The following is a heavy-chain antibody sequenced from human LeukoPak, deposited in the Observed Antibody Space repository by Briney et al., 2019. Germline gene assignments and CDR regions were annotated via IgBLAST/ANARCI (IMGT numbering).Heavy chain of an antibody. CDR2: IYYSGST. Sequence: SETLSLTCAVYGGSFSGYYWSWIRQHPGKGLEWIGYIYYSGSTYYNPSLKSRVTISVDTSKNQFSLKLSSVTAADTAVYYCARVPRPYYYGSGTQDYWGQGTLVTVSS. J-gene: IGHJ4*02. D-gene: IGHD3-10*01. CDR1: GGSFSGYY. CDR3: ARVPRPYYYGSGTQDY. V-gene: IGHV4-31*11.